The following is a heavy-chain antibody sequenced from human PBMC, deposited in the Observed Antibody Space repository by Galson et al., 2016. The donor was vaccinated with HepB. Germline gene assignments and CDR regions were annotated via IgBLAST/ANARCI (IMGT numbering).Heavy chain of an antibody. CDR3: ARDWSEIDYDVLTANYYYYHYGMEV. Sequence: SLRLSCAASGFSLSTYRMTWIRQAPGRGLEWVANLNREGTEGTYVDSVKGRFTISRDNVKNTVYLQMNSLRAEDTAVYYCARDWSEIDYDVLTANYYYYHYGMEVWGQGTTVTVSS. CDR2: LNREGTEG. CDR1: GFSLSTYR. D-gene: IGHD3-9*01. V-gene: IGHV3-7*01. J-gene: IGHJ6*02.